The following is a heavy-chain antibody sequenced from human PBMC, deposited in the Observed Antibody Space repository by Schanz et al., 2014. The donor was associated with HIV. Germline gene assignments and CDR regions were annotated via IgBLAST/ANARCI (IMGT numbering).Heavy chain of an antibody. J-gene: IGHJ6*02. CDR3: ASVHSASSRFRSLSGMDV. D-gene: IGHD1-26*01. CDR1: GFTFSSYW. V-gene: IGHV3-74*01. CDR2: INSDGSST. Sequence: EVQLVESGGGFVQPGGSLRLSCAASGFTFSSYWMHWVRQAPGKGLVWVSRINSDGSSTSYADSVKGRFTISRDNAKNTTYLQMNSLSAEDSAVSFCASVHSASSRFRSLSGMDVWGRGTTVIVSS.